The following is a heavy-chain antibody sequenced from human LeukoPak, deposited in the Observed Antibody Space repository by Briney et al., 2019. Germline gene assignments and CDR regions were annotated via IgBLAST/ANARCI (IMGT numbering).Heavy chain of an antibody. V-gene: IGHV3-33*01. Sequence: GGSLRLSCAASGFTFSSYGMHWVRQAPGKGLEWVAVIWYDGSNKYYADSVKGRFTISRDNSKNTLYLQMNSLRAEDTAVYYCARGSLTGYYGPFDYWGQGTLVTVSS. CDR2: IWYDGSNK. CDR3: ARGSLTGYYGPFDY. D-gene: IGHD3-9*01. J-gene: IGHJ4*02. CDR1: GFTFSSYG.